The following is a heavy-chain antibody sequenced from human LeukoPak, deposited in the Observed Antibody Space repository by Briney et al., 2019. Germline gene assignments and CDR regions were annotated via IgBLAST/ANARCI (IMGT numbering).Heavy chain of an antibody. CDR3: ARGGLETYYDILTGKFSNDAFDI. D-gene: IGHD3-9*01. Sequence: GGSLRLSCAASGFTFSSYWMSWVRQAPGKRLEWGATIKQDGSERYYADSVKGRFTISRDNAKNTLYLHMGSLRAENLAVYYCARGGLETYYDILTGKFSNDAFDIWGQGTMVTVSS. CDR1: GFTFSSYW. V-gene: IGHV3-7*01. CDR2: IKQDGSER. J-gene: IGHJ3*02.